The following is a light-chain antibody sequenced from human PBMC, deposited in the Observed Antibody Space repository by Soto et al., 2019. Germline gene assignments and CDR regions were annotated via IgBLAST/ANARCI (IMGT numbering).Light chain of an antibody. Sequence: QSALTQSASVSGSPGQSITISCTGTSSDVGGYNYVSWYQQHPGKAPKLMIYDVSNRPSGVSNRFSGSKSGNTASLTISGLQGEGEGYYYCSSYTSSSTWVFGGGTKVTVL. CDR1: SSDVGGYNY. V-gene: IGLV2-14*01. J-gene: IGLJ3*02. CDR3: SSYTSSSTWV. CDR2: DVS.